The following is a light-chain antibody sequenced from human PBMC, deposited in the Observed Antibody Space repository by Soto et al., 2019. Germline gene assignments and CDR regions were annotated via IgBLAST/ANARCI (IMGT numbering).Light chain of an antibody. CDR3: QQRSNWPPWT. J-gene: IGKJ1*01. CDR2: GAS. Sequence: EILLTQSPVTLSLSPGERATLSCIASQSVSSNYLAWYQQKPGRAPRLLIYGASSRDTGIPDRFSGSGSGTDFTLTISSLEPEDFAVYYCQQRSNWPPWTFGQGTKVDIK. V-gene: IGKV3D-20*02. CDR1: QSVSSNY.